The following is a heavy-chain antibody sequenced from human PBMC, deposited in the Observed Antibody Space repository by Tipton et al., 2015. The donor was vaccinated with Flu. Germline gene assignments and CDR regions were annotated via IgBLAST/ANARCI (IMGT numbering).Heavy chain of an antibody. V-gene: IGHV3-74*01. CDR1: GFTLSRYW. J-gene: IGHJ4*02. CDR3: VRGSSGWYGIDY. CDR2: INSDASSI. D-gene: IGHD6-19*01. Sequence: SLRLSCAASGFTLSRYWMHWVRQAPGKGLVWVSRINSDASSIDYADSVKGRFTISRGNAKNTLYLQMNSLRAEDTAVYYCVRGSSGWYGIDYWGQGTLATVSS.